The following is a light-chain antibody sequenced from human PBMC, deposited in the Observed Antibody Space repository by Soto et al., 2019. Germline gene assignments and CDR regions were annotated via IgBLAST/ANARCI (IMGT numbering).Light chain of an antibody. Sequence: QTVVTQEPSLTVSPGGTVTLTCATSTGAVTSGYYPNWFQQKPGQAPRALIYSTNNKYSWTPARFSGSLLGGKAALTLSGVQPEDEADYYFLLYYGAQLGVFGGGTKLTVL. J-gene: IGLJ2*01. CDR2: STN. CDR3: LLYYGAQLGV. V-gene: IGLV7-43*01. CDR1: TGAVTSGYY.